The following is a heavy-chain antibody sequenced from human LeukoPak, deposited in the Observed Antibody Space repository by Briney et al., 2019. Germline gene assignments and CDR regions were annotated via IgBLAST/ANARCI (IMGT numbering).Heavy chain of an antibody. CDR1: GGSFSGYY. Sequence: SETLSLTCAVYGGSFSGYYWSWIRQPPGKGLEWIGEINHSGSTNYNPSLKSRVTISVDTSNNQFSLKLSSVTAADTAVYYCARGYDWAYYYYYYMDVWGKGTTVTVSS. CDR3: ARGYDWAYYYYYYMDV. D-gene: IGHD3-16*01. J-gene: IGHJ6*03. CDR2: INHSGST. V-gene: IGHV4-34*01.